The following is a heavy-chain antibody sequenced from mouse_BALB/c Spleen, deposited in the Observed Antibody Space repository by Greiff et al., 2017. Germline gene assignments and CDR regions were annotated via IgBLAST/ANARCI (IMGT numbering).Heavy chain of an antibody. CDR2: IYPGDGDT. Sequence: VQLQQSGAELARPGASVKLSCKASGYTFTSYWMQWVKQRPGQGLEWIGAIYPGDGDTRYTQKFKGKATLTADKSSSTAYMQLSSLASEDSAVYYCARREIIHYYGFEAMDYWGQGTSVTVSS. D-gene: IGHD1-2*01. CDR1: GYTFTSYW. V-gene: IGHV1-87*01. CDR3: ARREIIHYYGFEAMDY. J-gene: IGHJ4*01.